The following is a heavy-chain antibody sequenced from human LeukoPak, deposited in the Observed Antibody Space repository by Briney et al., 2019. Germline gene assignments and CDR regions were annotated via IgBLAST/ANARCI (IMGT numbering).Heavy chain of an antibody. CDR3: ARAPSGSYNYGMDV. J-gene: IGHJ6*02. V-gene: IGHV4-59*12. CDR2: IYYSGST. D-gene: IGHD1-26*01. CDR1: GGSISSYY. Sequence: SETLSLTCTVSGGSISSYYWSWIRQPPGKGLEWIGYIYYSGSTNYNPSLKSRVTISVDTSKNQFSLKLSSVTAADTAVYYCARAPSGSYNYGMDVWGQGTTVTVSS.